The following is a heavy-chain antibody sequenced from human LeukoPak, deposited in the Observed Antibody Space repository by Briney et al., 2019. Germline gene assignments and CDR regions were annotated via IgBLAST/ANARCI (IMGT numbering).Heavy chain of an antibody. Sequence: ASVKVSCKASGYTFTSYGISWVRQAPGQGREWMGWISAYNGNTNYAQKLQGRVTMTTDTSTSTAYMELRSLRSDDTAVYYCARDPRKGGALAADYWGQGTLVTVSS. J-gene: IGHJ4*02. CDR1: GYTFTSYG. V-gene: IGHV1-18*01. D-gene: IGHD2-15*01. CDR2: ISAYNGNT. CDR3: ARDPRKGGALAADY.